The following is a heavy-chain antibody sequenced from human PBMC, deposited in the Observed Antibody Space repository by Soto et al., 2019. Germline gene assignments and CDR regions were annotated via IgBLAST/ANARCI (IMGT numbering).Heavy chain of an antibody. Sequence: QVQLQESGPGLVKPSGTLSLTCTISGGSISSSNWWSWVRQPPGKGLEWIGEIYHSGKTNYNPSLESRVAISVDTSNNQFSLNLTPVTAADTAAYYCARLDGYGYWGQGTLVSVSS. V-gene: IGHV4-4*02. D-gene: IGHD3-16*01. J-gene: IGHJ4*02. CDR3: ARLDGYGY. CDR2: IYHSGKT. CDR1: GGSISSSNW.